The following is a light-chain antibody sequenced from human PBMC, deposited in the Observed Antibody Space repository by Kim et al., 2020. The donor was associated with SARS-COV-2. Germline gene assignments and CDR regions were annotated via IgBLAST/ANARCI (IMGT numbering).Light chain of an antibody. Sequence: VAPGERATLSCRASQSVSSKLAWYQQKAGQAPRLLVYEASSRAPGIPSRFSGSGSGTDFTLTISSLEAEDFAVYYCQQRNNWPLTFGGGTKVDIK. CDR3: QQRNNWPLT. J-gene: IGKJ4*01. CDR1: QSVSSK. CDR2: EAS. V-gene: IGKV3-11*01.